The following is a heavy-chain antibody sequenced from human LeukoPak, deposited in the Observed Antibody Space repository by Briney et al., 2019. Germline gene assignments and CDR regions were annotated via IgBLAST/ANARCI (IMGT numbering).Heavy chain of an antibody. CDR1: GFTVSSNY. CDR3: ARTRITMVRGANGMDV. CDR2: IYSGGST. V-gene: IGHV3-53*01. J-gene: IGHJ6*02. D-gene: IGHD3-10*01. Sequence: GGSLRLSCAASGFTVSSNYMSWVRQAPGKGLEWVSVIYSGGSTYYADSMKGRFTISRDNSKNTLYLQMNSLRAEDTAVYYCARTRITMVRGANGMDVWGQGTTVTVSS.